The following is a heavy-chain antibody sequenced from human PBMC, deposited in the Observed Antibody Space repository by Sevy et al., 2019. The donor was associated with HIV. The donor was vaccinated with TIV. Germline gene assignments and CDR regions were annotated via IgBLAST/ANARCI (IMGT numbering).Heavy chain of an antibody. Sequence: ASVKVSCKASGYTFTNYHITWVRQAPGQGLEWMGRITPNNGNTNYARRLQGRVTMTTDTSTATAYMELRNLRSDDTAVYFCARAPSGSQGPGQYFHHWGQGTLVTVSS. CDR3: ARAPSGSQGPGQYFHH. CDR2: ITPNNGNT. D-gene: IGHD1-26*01. V-gene: IGHV1-18*01. J-gene: IGHJ1*01. CDR1: GYTFTNYH.